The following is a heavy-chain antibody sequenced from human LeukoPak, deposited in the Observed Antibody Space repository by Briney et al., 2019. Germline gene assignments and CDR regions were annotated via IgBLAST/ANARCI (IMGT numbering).Heavy chain of an antibody. CDR2: IYPGYSDT. Sequence: GESLKISCKVSGYRLTNNWIGWVRQVPGKGLEWMGIIYPGYSDTRYSPSFQGQVTISVDKSISTAYLQWSSLKASDTAMYYCAKLGAYTSTWYGFVDYWGQGTLVTVSS. J-gene: IGHJ4*02. CDR3: AKLGAYTSTWYGFVDY. V-gene: IGHV5-51*01. D-gene: IGHD6-13*01. CDR1: GYRLTNNW.